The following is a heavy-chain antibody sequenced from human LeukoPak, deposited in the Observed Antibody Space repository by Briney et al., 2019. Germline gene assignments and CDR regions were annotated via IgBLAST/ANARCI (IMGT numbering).Heavy chain of an antibody. CDR3: ARQPHDFWSGYYSTWFFDL. J-gene: IGHJ2*01. D-gene: IGHD3-3*01. CDR2: IYTSGST. V-gene: IGHV4-4*09. CDR1: GGSIRSYY. Sequence: SETLSLTCTVSGGSIRSYYWNWIRQPPGKGLEWIGYIYTSGSTTYNPSLKSRVTISVDTSKNQFSLKLSSVTAADTAVYYCARQPHDFWSGYYSTWFFDLWGRGTLVTVSS.